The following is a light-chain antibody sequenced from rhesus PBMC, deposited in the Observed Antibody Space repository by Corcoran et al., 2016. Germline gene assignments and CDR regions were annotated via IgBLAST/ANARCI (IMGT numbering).Light chain of an antibody. CDR3: QQRNSYPLT. V-gene: IGKV1-38*01. J-gene: IGKJ4*01. Sequence: DIQLTQSPSSLSASVGDRVTITCRASQGISSYLAWYQQKSGKAPKLLINDASNLQSGVPSRFSGSGSGTEFTLTISSLQPEDFATHYCQQRNSYPLTFGGGTKVEIK. CDR2: DAS. CDR1: QGISSY.